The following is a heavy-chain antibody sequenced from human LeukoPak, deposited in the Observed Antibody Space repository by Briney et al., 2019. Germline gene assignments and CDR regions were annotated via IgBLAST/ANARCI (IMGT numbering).Heavy chain of an antibody. CDR3: AKDKGDYYDSSAITLIHYGMDV. V-gene: IGHV3-7*03. CDR2: IKQDGSEK. CDR1: GFSFSTNW. Sequence: GGSLRLSCAASGFSFSTNWMNWVRQAPGKGLEWVANIKQDGSEKYYVDSVKGRFTISRDNAKNSLYLQMNSLRAEDTALYYCAKDKGDYYDSSAITLIHYGMDVWGQGTTVTVSS. D-gene: IGHD3-22*01. J-gene: IGHJ6*02.